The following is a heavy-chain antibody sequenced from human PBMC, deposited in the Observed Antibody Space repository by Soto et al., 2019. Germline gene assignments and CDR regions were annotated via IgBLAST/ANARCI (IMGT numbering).Heavy chain of an antibody. CDR3: ARGPFFGVVIIYGDY. CDR1: GYTLTELS. V-gene: IGHV1-18*01. D-gene: IGHD3-3*01. J-gene: IGHJ4*02. CDR2: ISAYNGNT. Sequence: AASVKVSCKVSGYTLTELSMHCVRQAPGQGLEWMGWISAYNGNTNYAQKLQGRVTMTTDTSTSTAYMELRSLRSDDTAVYYCARGPFFGVVIIYGDYWVQGTLVTGSS.